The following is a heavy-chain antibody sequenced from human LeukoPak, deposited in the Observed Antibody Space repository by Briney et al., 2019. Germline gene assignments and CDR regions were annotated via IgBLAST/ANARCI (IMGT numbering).Heavy chain of an antibody. V-gene: IGHV4-38-2*02. Sequence: PSETLSLTCTVSGYSISSGYYWGWIRQPPGKGLEWIGSIYHSGSTYYNPSLRSRVTISVDTSKNEFSLQLSSVTAADTAVYYCAQIHGGGWYYFGYWGQGTLVTVSS. CDR1: GYSISSGYY. J-gene: IGHJ4*02. CDR3: AQIHGGGWYYFGY. CDR2: IYHSGST. D-gene: IGHD6-19*01.